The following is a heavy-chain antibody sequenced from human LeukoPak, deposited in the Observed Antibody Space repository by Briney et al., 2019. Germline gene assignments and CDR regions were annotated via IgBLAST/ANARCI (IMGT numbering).Heavy chain of an antibody. CDR3: AREGFGELPFDY. V-gene: IGHV4-61*02. CDR2: IYTSGST. J-gene: IGHJ4*02. Sequence: SETLSLTCTVSGGSISSGSYYWSWIRQPAGKGLEWIGRIYTSGSTNYNPSLKSRVTISVDTSKNQFSLKLSSVTAADTAVYYCAREGFGELPFDYWGQGTLVTVSS. D-gene: IGHD1-7*01. CDR1: GGSISSGSYY.